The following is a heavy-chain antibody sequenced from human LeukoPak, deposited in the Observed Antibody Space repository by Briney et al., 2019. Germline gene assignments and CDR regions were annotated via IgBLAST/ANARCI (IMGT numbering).Heavy chain of an antibody. J-gene: IGHJ4*02. D-gene: IGHD6-13*01. CDR1: GYSFTSSD. Sequence: ASVKASCKASGYSFTSSDINWVRQAAGQGLEWMGWINPNSGRTGYAQKFQGRVTMTANTSISTAYMELSSLRFDDTAVYYCARGRSGLAAAGTYDYWGQGTLMTVSS. CDR2: INPNSGRT. CDR3: ARGRSGLAAAGTYDY. V-gene: IGHV1-8*01.